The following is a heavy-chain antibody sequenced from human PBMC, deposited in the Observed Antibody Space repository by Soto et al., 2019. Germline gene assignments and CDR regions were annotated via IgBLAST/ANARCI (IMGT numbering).Heavy chain of an antibody. Sequence: QVHLVQSGSEVKKPGSSVTVSCKASGGTFNTYTFSWVRQAPGQGLEWMGSILPIMGSVNYAHDFRDRLSITADPSTTTAYMELTSLTSHDTAMYYCARSPRYSYATSDPLDNWGQGTLVTVSS. J-gene: IGHJ4*02. V-gene: IGHV1-69*01. D-gene: IGHD2-15*01. CDR3: ARSPRYSYATSDPLDN. CDR2: ILPIMGSV. CDR1: GGTFNTYT.